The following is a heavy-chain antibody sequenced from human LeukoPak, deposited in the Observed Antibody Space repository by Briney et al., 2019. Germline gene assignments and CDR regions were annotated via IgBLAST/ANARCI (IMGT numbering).Heavy chain of an antibody. V-gene: IGHV3-30*04. CDR1: GFTFSNYV. D-gene: IGHD5-24*01. CDR2: ISYDGSNQ. J-gene: IGHJ4*02. Sequence: GGSLRLSCAASGFTFSNYVLHWVRQAPGKGLEWVAVISYDGSNQYYADSVKGRFTISRDNSENTLFLHMNSLRAEDTAVYYCARDTRYGDGYKYWGQGTLVTVSS. CDR3: ARDTRYGDGYKY.